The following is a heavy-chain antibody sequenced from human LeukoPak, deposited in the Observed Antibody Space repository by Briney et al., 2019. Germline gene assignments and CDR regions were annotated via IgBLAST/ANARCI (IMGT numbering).Heavy chain of an antibody. CDR2: ISGSGDYT. CDR1: GFTFSSYG. CDR3: AKGGIAVAGTSYYYYMDV. J-gene: IGHJ6*03. Sequence: PGGSLRLSCAASGFTFSSYGMSWVRQAPGKGLEWVSAISGSGDYTYYADSVKGRFTISRDNSKNTLHLQMNSLRAEDAAVYYCAKGGIAVAGTSYYYYMDVWGKGTTVTISS. D-gene: IGHD6-19*01. V-gene: IGHV3-23*01.